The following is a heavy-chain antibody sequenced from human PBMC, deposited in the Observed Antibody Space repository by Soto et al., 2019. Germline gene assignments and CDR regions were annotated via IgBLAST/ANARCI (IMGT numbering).Heavy chain of an antibody. D-gene: IGHD4-4*01. V-gene: IGHV1-69*13. J-gene: IGHJ6*02. CDR1: GGTFSSYA. CDR2: IIPIFGTA. Sequence: EASVKVSCKASGGTFSSYAISWVRQAPGQGLEWMGGIIPIFGTANYAQKFQGRVTITADESTSTAYMELSSLRSEDTAVYYCARVPSTVTPYYYYYGMDVWGQGTTVTVSS. CDR3: ARVPSTVTPYYYYYGMDV.